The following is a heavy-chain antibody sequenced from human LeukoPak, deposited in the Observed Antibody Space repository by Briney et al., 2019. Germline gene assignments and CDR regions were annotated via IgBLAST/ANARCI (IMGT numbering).Heavy chain of an antibody. D-gene: IGHD3-16*01. Sequence: GGSLRLSCAASGNYWMHWVRQAPGEGLVWVSHINSDGSWTSYADPVKGRFTISRDKSKNTLYLQMNTLRAEDTAVYYCAKDPVNWGQDSGTFDIWGQGTMVTVSS. J-gene: IGHJ3*02. CDR3: AKDPVNWGQDSGTFDI. V-gene: IGHV3-74*01. CDR2: INSDGSWT. CDR1: GNYW.